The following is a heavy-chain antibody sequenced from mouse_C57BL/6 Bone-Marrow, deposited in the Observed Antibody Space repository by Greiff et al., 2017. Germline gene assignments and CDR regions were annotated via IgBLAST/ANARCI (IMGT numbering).Heavy chain of an antibody. CDR1: GHTFTSYW. J-gene: IGHJ4*01. CDR3: AIRVGWGYAMDY. D-gene: IGHD2-3*01. V-gene: IGHV1-74*01. Sequence: QVQLQQPGAELVKPGASVKVSCKASGHTFTSYWMHWVKQRPGQGLEWIGRIHPSDSDTNYNQKFKGKATLTVDKSSSTAYMQLSSLTSEDSAVYYCAIRVGWGYAMDYWGQGTSVTVSS. CDR2: IHPSDSDT.